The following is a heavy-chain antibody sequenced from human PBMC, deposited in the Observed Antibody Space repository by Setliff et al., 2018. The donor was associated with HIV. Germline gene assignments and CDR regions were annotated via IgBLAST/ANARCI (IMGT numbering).Heavy chain of an antibody. CDR2: ISGYNGNT. J-gene: IGHJ4*02. V-gene: IGHV1-18*01. Sequence: ASVKVSCKVFGYTYNRNGLIWVRQAPGQGLEWMGWISGYNGNTNYAQKFQDRLTMTADTSTSTAYMELRGLRSDDTAVYYCAKAGRGTYYYFDYWGQGSQVTVSS. CDR1: GYTYNRNG. CDR3: AKAGRGTYYYFDY. D-gene: IGHD3-10*01.